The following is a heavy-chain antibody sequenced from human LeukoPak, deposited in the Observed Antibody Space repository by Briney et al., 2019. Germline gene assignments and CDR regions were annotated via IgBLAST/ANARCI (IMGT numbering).Heavy chain of an antibody. CDR3: ARGGDGYNFDY. D-gene: IGHD5-24*01. J-gene: IGHJ4*02. CDR2: IGSSGTYI. CDR1: GFTFTTYS. V-gene: IGHV3-21*06. Sequence: GRSLRLSCAASGFTFTTYSMNWVRQAPGKGLEWVSSIGSSGTYIRYADSVKGRFTISRDNAKNSLYLQMNSLRAEDTAVNYCARGGDGYNFDYWGQGILVTVSS.